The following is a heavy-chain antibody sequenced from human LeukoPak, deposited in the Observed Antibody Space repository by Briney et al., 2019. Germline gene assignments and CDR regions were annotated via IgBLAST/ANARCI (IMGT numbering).Heavy chain of an antibody. CDR3: ARNSGSYDYYYYYYMDV. CDR1: GFIFSSYA. D-gene: IGHD1-26*01. J-gene: IGHJ6*03. Sequence: GGSLRLSCAASGFIFSSYAMSWVRQAPGKGLEWVANIKQDGSEKYYVDSVKGRFTISRDNAKNSLYLQMNSLRAEDTAVYYCARNSGSYDYYYYYYMDVWGKGTTVTVSS. CDR2: IKQDGSEK. V-gene: IGHV3-7*01.